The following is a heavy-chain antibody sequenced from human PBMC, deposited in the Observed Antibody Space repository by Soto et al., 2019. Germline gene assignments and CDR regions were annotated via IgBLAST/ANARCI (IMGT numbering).Heavy chain of an antibody. CDR1: GGSFSGYY. V-gene: IGHV4-34*01. D-gene: IGHD2-2*01. J-gene: IGHJ4*02. CDR2: INHSGST. Sequence: SETLSLTCTVYGGSFSGYYWSWIRQPPGKGLEWIGEINHSGSTNYNPSLKSRVTMSVDTSKNQFSLRLNSVTAADTAVYYCARERCRSTGCRPNFDSWGQGTLVTVSS. CDR3: ARERCRSTGCRPNFDS.